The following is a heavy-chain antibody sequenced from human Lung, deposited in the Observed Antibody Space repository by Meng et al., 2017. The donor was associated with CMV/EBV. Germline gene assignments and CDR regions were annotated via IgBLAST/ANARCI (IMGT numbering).Heavy chain of an antibody. D-gene: IGHD3-10*01. CDR2: IYYDGST. CDR3: AREVQDYDGSGAYYNPYYYYGMDV. J-gene: IGHJ6*04. V-gene: IGHV4-39*07. CDR1: DDSISSSSYY. Sequence: SETLSLXCTVSDDSISSSSYYWGWMRQPPGKGLEWIGSIYYDGSTNYNPSLTSRVTISVEKSKNQFFLRLSSVTAADTAVYFCAREVQDYDGSGAYYNPYYYYGMDVWGKGTTVTVSS.